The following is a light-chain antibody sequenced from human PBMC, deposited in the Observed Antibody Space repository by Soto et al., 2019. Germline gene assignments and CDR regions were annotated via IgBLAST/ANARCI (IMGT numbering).Light chain of an antibody. Sequence: QSVLTQPPSVSAAPGQKGTISCSGSSSNIGNNYVSWYQQLPGTAPTLVIYDNNKRPSGIPARFFGSKSGTSATLRITGLLTGDEADYYCGTWDSSLSAYVFGAGTKLTVL. CDR1: SSNIGNNY. J-gene: IGLJ1*01. CDR3: GTWDSSLSAYV. V-gene: IGLV1-51*01. CDR2: DNN.